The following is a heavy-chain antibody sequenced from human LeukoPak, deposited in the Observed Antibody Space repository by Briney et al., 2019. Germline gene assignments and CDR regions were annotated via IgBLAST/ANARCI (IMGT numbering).Heavy chain of an antibody. J-gene: IGHJ4*02. CDR1: GGTFSSYA. V-gene: IGHV1-69*05. CDR2: IIPIFGTA. D-gene: IGHD4-23*01. CDR3: ARDEFSKTTVVTPGDY. Sequence: SVKVSCKASGGTFSSYAISWVRQAPGQGLEWMGGIIPIFGTANYAQKFQGRVTITTDESTSTAYMELSSLRSEDTAVYYCARDEFSKTTVVTPGDYWGQGTLVTVSS.